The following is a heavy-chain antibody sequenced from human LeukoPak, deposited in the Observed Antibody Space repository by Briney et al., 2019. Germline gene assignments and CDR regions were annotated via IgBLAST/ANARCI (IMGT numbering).Heavy chain of an antibody. V-gene: IGHV3-30*04. CDR3: ARDGIMYRSGSYLPY. J-gene: IGHJ4*02. CDR2: LSYDGNNQ. CDR1: GFTFTGYP. Sequence: PGRSLRLSCAASGFTFTGYPMHWVRQAPGKGLEWVALLSYDGNNQYYADSVKGRFTLSRDNSKNTLYLHMNSLRAEDTAVYYCARDGIMYRSGSYLPYWGQGTLVTVSS. D-gene: IGHD3-10*01.